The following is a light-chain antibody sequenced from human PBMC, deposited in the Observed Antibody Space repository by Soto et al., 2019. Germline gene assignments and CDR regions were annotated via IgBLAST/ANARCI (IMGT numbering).Light chain of an antibody. J-gene: IGKJ1*01. CDR3: QQSYNIWT. Sequence: DIQMTQSPSSLSASIGDRVTITCRASQSISTYLNWYQQKPGRAPSLLIHSASILQSGDPSRFSGSGSGTYFTLTISSLQPEDFATYYCQQSYNIWTFGQGTKVEIK. V-gene: IGKV1-39*01. CDR2: SAS. CDR1: QSISTY.